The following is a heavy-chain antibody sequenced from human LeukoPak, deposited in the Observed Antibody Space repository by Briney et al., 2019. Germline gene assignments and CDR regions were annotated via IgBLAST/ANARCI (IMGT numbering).Heavy chain of an antibody. Sequence: GGSLRLSCVASGFTFDSYAMNWVRQAPEKGLEWVSTIHGGGDVTYYADSVKGRFTISRDNSRNTLYLQMNSLRAEDTAVYYCAKALSSSFYYFDLGGRGTLVTVSS. CDR1: GFTFDSYA. D-gene: IGHD3-16*02. CDR3: AKALSSSFYYFDL. V-gene: IGHV3-23*01. CDR2: IHGGGDVT. J-gene: IGHJ2*01.